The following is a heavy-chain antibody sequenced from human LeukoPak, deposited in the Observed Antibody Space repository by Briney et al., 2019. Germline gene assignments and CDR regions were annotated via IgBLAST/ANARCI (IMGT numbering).Heavy chain of an antibody. CDR3: ARQESSTSCCWFDP. D-gene: IGHD2-2*01. J-gene: IGHJ5*02. V-gene: IGHV4-4*07. Sequence: PSETLSLTCTVSGGSISNYYWSWIRQPAGKGLEWIGRIYTSGSTNYTPSLKSRLTLSVDTSKNQFSLNLRSVTAADTAVYYCARQESSTSCCWFDPWGQGTLVTVSS. CDR2: IYTSGST. CDR1: GGSISNYY.